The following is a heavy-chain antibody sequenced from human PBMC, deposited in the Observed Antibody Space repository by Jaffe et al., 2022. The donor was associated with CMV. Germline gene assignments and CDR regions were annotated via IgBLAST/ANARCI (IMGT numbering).Heavy chain of an antibody. Sequence: QVQLQQSGPGLVKPSQTLSLTCAISGDSVSYSSSTWNWIRQSPSRGLEWLGRTYYRSDWHSDYASFVKSRLIINADTSKNQVSLQLNSVTPEDTAVYYCARGWRRAADPWYFDLWGRGTLVTVSS. D-gene: IGHD2-15*01. V-gene: IGHV6-1*01. CDR2: TYYRSDWHS. CDR1: GDSVSYSSST. CDR3: ARGWRRAADPWYFDL. J-gene: IGHJ2*01.